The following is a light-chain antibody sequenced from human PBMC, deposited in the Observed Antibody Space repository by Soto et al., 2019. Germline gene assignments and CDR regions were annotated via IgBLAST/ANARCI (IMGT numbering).Light chain of an antibody. V-gene: IGLV2-14*01. CDR1: SSDVGGYNY. J-gene: IGLJ1*01. CDR3: SSYTSSSTLCV. Sequence: QSVLTQPASVSGSPGQSITISCTGTSSDVGGYNYVSWYQQHPGKAPKLMIYDVSNRPSGVPNRFSGSKSGNTASLAISGLQAEDEADYYCSSYTSSSTLCVFGTGTKVTVL. CDR2: DVS.